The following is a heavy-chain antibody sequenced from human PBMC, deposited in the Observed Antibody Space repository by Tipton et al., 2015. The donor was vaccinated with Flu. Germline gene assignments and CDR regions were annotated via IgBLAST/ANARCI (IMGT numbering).Heavy chain of an antibody. J-gene: IGHJ3*01. CDR1: GGSITKSY. V-gene: IGHV4-4*07. CDR3: ARDVRGYSGYTGSDGFDV. CDR2: IANSGFT. Sequence: TLSLTCSVSGGSITKSYWSWLRQPAGKGLQWIGRIANSGFTNYNASLESRISISRDTSKNKISLTLRSATAADTALYFCARDVRGYSGYTGSDGFDVWGRGIMVIVSS. D-gene: IGHD5-12*01.